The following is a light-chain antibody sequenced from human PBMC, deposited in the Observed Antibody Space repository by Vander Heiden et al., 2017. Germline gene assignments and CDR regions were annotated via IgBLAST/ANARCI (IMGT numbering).Light chain of an antibody. CDR1: SLRSYY. V-gene: IGLV3-19*01. CDR3: NSRDSSGNHLI. J-gene: IGLJ2*01. CDR2: GKT. Sequence: SSELTQDPAVSVALGQTVRLTCQGDSLRSYYANWYQQRPGQAPVLVVYGKTNRASGIPDRFSGSTSGNTASLTITGAQAEDEADYYCNSRDSSGNHLIFGGGTRLTVL.